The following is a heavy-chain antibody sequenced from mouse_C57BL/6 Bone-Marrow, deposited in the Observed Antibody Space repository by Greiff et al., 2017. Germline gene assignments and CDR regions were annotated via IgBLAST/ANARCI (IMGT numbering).Heavy chain of an antibody. CDR1: GYTFTNYW. V-gene: IGHV1-63*01. D-gene: IGHD1-1*01. CDR2: IYPGGGYT. CDR3: AREDDYGSSYYFDY. Sequence: VQLQQSGAELVRPGTSVKMSCKASGYTFTNYWIGWAKQRPGHGLEWIGDIYPGGGYTNYNEKFKGKATLTADKSSSTAYMQFSSLTSEDSAIYYCAREDDYGSSYYFDYWGQGTTLTVSS. J-gene: IGHJ2*01.